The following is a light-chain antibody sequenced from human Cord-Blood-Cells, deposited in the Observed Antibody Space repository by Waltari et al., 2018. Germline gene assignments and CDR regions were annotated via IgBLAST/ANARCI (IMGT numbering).Light chain of an antibody. CDR1: QSVSSN. V-gene: IGKV3-15*01. CDR2: GAS. J-gene: IGKJ3*01. CDR3: QQYNNWPPFT. Sequence: EIVMTQSPATLSVSPGERATLSCRASQSVSSNLAWYQQKPGQAPRLLIYGASTRATGIPARFSGSGSGTEFTLTISSRQSEDLAVYYCQQYNNWPPFTVGPGTKVDIK.